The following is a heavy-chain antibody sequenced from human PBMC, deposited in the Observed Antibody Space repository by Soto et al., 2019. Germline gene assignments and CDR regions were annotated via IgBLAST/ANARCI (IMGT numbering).Heavy chain of an antibody. J-gene: IGHJ5*02. D-gene: IGHD3-16*02. V-gene: IGHV4-34*01. CDR1: GGSFIGYY. Sequence: QVRLQQWGAGLLKPSETLSLTCAVYGGSFIGYYWSWIRQPPGKGLEWIGEINPTGSTNYNPSLKSRVTILIDTSTNQFSLKLSSVTAADTAMYYCARANGLRLGELSWGGPNWFDPWGQGTLVTVSS. CDR3: ARANGLRLGELSWGGPNWFDP. CDR2: INPTGST.